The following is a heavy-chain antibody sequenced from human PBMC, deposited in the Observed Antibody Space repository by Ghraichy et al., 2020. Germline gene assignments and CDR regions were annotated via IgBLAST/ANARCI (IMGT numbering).Heavy chain of an antibody. D-gene: IGHD6-13*01. J-gene: IGHJ5*02. CDR2: IYWDDDK. CDR3: AHTYQLPPGIAAAATGWFDP. V-gene: IGHV2-5*02. Sequence: SGPTLVKPTQTLTLTCTFSGFSLSTSGVGVGWIRQPPGKALEWLALIYWDDDKRYSPSLKSRLTITKDTSKNQVVLTMTNMDPVDTATYYCAHTYQLPPGIAAAATGWFDPWGQGTLVTVSS. CDR1: GFSLSTSGVG.